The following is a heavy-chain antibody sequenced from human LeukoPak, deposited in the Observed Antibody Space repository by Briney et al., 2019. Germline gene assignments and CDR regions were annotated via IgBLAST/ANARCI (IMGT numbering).Heavy chain of an antibody. CDR1: GYTFTSYD. D-gene: IGHD3-3*01. CDR2: MNPNSGNT. CDR3: ARVHGSHYDFWSGYFSYYYYMDV. Sequence: ASVKASCKASGYTFTSYDINWVRQATGQGLEWMGWMNPNSGNTGYAQKFQGRVTITRNTSISTAYMELSSLRSEDTAVYYCARVHGSHYDFWSGYFSYYYYMDVWGKGTTVTVSS. V-gene: IGHV1-8*03. J-gene: IGHJ6*03.